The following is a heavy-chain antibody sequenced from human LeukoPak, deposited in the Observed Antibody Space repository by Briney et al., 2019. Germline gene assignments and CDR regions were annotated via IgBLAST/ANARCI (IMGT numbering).Heavy chain of an antibody. CDR3: ARFGLDYYGSGSYYDDAFDI. D-gene: IGHD3-10*01. Sequence: PSETLSLTCTVSGGSISSSSYYWGWIRQPPWKGLEWIGSIYYSGSTYYNPSLKSRVTISVDTSKNQFSLKLSSVTAADTAVYYCARFGLDYYGSGSYYDDAFDIWGQGTMVTVSS. V-gene: IGHV4-39*01. CDR1: GGSISSSSYY. J-gene: IGHJ3*02. CDR2: IYYSGST.